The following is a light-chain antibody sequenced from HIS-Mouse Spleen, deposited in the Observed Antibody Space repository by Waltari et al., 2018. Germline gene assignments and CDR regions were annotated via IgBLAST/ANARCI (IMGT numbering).Light chain of an antibody. CDR1: ALPTHY. J-gene: IGLJ3*02. Sequence: SYELTQPPSVSVSPGQTARNPCSGDALPTHYAYWYQQKPGQAPVLVIYKDSERPSGIPERFSGSSSGTTVTLTISGVQAEDEADYYCQSADSSGTGWVFGGGTKLTVL. V-gene: IGLV3-25*03. CDR3: QSADSSGTGWV. CDR2: KDS.